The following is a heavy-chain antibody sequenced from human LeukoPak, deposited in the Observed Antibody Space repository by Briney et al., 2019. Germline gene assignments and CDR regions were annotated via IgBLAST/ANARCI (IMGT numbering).Heavy chain of an antibody. CDR3: AREPARDTAMVY. V-gene: IGHV4-31*03. CDR1: GGSISSGGYY. Sequence: SETLSLTCTVSGGSISSGGYYWSWIRQHPGTGLEWIGYIYYSGSTYYNPSLKSRVTISVDTSKNQFSLKLSSVTAADTAVYYCAREPARDTAMVYWGQGTLVTVSS. CDR2: IYYSGST. J-gene: IGHJ4*02. D-gene: IGHD5-18*01.